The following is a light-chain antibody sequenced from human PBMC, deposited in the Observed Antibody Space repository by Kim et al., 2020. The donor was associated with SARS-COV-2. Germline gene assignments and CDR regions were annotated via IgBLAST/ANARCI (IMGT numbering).Light chain of an antibody. CDR1: SLRSYS. CDR2: GKN. CDR3: NSRDSSGNHLV. J-gene: IGLJ3*02. Sequence: AVGQTGRITCQGDSLRSYSASWYQQKPGQAPVLVTYGKNNRPSGIPDRFSGASAGNTASLAITGAQAEEEADYYCNSRDSSGNHLVFGGGTQLTVL. V-gene: IGLV3-19*01.